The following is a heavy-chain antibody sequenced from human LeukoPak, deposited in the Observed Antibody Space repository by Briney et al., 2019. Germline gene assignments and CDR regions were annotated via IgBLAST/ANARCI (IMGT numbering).Heavy chain of an antibody. J-gene: IGHJ4*02. Sequence: SETLSLTCAVYGGSFSGYYWSWIRQPPGKGLEWIGEINHSGSTNYNPSLKSRVTISVDTSKNQFSLKLSSVTAADTAVYYCARERYDYVWGSPARVCYFDYWGQGTLVTVSS. CDR2: INHSGST. CDR3: ARERYDYVWGSPARVCYFDY. V-gene: IGHV4-34*01. CDR1: GGSFSGYY. D-gene: IGHD3-16*01.